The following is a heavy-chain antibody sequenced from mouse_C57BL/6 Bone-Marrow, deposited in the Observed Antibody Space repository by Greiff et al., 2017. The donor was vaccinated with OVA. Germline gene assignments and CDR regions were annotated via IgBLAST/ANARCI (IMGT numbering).Heavy chain of an antibody. CDR2: IYPGSGNT. CDR1: GYTFTDYY. J-gene: IGHJ3*01. V-gene: IGHV1-76*01. CDR3: ASYDYEGAY. D-gene: IGHD2-4*01. Sequence: LVESGAELVRPGASVKLSCKASGYTFTDYYINWVKQRPGQGLEWIARIYPGSGNTYYNEKFKGKATLTAEKSSSTAYMQLSSLTSEDSAVYFCASYDYEGAYGGQGTLVTVSA.